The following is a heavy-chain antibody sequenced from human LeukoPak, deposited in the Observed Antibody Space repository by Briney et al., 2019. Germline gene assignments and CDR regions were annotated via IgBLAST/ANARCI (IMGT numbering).Heavy chain of an antibody. Sequence: GGSLRLSCAASGFTFSSYAMHWVRQAPGKGLEWVAVISYDGSNKYYADSVKGRFTISRDNSKNTLYLQMNSLRAEDTAVYYCATKPTYCSSTSCYYYYGMDVWGQGTTVTVSS. V-gene: IGHV3-30-3*01. CDR2: ISYDGSNK. J-gene: IGHJ6*02. D-gene: IGHD2-2*01. CDR3: ATKPTYCSSTSCYYYYGMDV. CDR1: GFTFSSYA.